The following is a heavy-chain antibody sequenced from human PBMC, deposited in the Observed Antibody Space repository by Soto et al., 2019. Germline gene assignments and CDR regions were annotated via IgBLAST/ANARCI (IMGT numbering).Heavy chain of an antibody. V-gene: IGHV3-48*02. Sequence: GGSLRLSCAASGFTFSSYSMNWVRQAPGKGLEWVSYISSSSTIYYADSVKGRFTISRDNAKNSLYLQMNSLRDEDTAVYYCAREGPVAPFDYWGQGTLVTVSS. J-gene: IGHJ4*02. CDR2: ISSSSTI. CDR1: GFTFSSYS. CDR3: AREGPVAPFDY.